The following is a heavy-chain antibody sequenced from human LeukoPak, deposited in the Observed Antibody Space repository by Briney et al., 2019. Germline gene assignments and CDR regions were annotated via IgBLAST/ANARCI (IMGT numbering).Heavy chain of an antibody. CDR2: IYYSGST. D-gene: IGHD6-6*01. CDR3: AREKGEQLVRWFDP. V-gene: IGHV4-39*07. CDR1: GGSISSSSYY. Sequence: SETLSLTCTVSGGSISSSSYYWGWIRQPPGKGLEWIGSIYYSGSTYYNPSLKSRVTISVDTSKNQFSLKLSSVTAADTAVYYCAREKGEQLVRWFDPWGQGTLVTVSS. J-gene: IGHJ5*02.